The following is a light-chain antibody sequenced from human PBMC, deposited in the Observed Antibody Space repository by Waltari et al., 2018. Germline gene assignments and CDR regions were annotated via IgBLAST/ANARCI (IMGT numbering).Light chain of an antibody. J-gene: IGLJ7*01. Sequence: QSVLTQPPSVSAPPGQRVTISCSGSNSNIGNNYVSWYRQLPGTAPRRLIYKNNERPSGMPDRFSGSKSGTSATLDIPGLQAGDEADYDCGTWDSSLSGAVFGGGTHLTVL. CDR2: KNN. CDR1: NSNIGNNY. V-gene: IGLV1-51*02. CDR3: GTWDSSLSGAV.